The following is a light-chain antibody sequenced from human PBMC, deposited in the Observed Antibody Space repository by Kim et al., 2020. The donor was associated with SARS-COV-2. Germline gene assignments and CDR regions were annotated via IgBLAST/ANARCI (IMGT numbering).Light chain of an antibody. Sequence: LCPGERAPLSCRASQSLARNFLAWYQQKPGQAPTLVIYDVSNRATGIPDRFSGSGSGTDFTLTISRLEPEDFAVYFCQQYGRSLTFGGGTKVDIK. V-gene: IGKV3-20*01. CDR2: DVS. J-gene: IGKJ4*01. CDR3: QQYGRSLT. CDR1: QSLARNF.